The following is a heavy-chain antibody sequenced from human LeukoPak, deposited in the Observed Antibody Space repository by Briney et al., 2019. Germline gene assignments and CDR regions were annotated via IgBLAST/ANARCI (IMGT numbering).Heavy chain of an antibody. J-gene: IGHJ5*02. D-gene: IGHD3-3*01. V-gene: IGHV4-59*01. CDR1: GGSISSYY. Sequence: SETLSLTCTVSGGSISSYYWSWIRQPPGKGLEWIGYIYYSGSTNYNPSLKSRVTISVDTSKNQFSLKLSSVTAADTAVYYCARVRDEWLLSENNWFDPWGQGTLVTVSS. CDR3: ARVRDEWLLSENNWFDP. CDR2: IYYSGST.